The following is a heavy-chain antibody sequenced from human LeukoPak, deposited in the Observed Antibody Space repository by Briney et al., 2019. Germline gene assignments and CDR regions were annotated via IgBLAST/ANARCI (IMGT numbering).Heavy chain of an antibody. CDR3: AKISDYYGSGPGYYYMDV. CDR2: ISGSSSYI. V-gene: IGHV3-21*01. D-gene: IGHD3-10*01. Sequence: GGSLRLSCAASGFTFSSYSMNWVRQAPGKGLEWVSSISGSSSYIYYADSVKGRFTISRDNSKNTLYLQMNSLRAEDTAVYYCAKISDYYGSGPGYYYMDVWGKGTTVTISS. J-gene: IGHJ6*03. CDR1: GFTFSSYS.